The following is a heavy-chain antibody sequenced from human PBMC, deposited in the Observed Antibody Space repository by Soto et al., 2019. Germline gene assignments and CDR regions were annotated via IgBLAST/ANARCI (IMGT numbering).Heavy chain of an antibody. V-gene: IGHV4-59*08. CDR1: GGSISSYY. CDR2: ISYSGST. CDR3: ARRYRARENFDY. Sequence: SETLSLTCTVSGGSISSYYWSWIRQPPEKGLEWIGYISYSGSTNYNPFLKSRVTISLDTSNNQFSLKLSSVTAADTAVYYCARRYRARENFDYWGQGTLVTVSS. J-gene: IGHJ4*02. D-gene: IGHD1-1*01.